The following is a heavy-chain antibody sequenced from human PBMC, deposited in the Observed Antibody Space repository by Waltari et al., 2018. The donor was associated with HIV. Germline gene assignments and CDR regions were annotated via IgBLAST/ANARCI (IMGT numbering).Heavy chain of an antibody. D-gene: IGHD3-22*01. V-gene: IGHV3-64D*06. CDR1: GFTFSNYP. Sequence: EVQLVESGGGLVQPGGSLRLSCSASGFTFSNYPIHWVRQAPGKGIDDVSAITSHGKNTYYVDSVKGRFTISRDNSKNMLYLQMRSLRAEDTALYYCVKDSGYNSSGGAFDIWGQGTMVIVSS. CDR2: ITSHGKNT. J-gene: IGHJ3*02. CDR3: VKDSGYNSSGGAFDI.